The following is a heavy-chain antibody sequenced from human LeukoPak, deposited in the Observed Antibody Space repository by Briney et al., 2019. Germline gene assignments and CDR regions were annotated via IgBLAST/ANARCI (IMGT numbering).Heavy chain of an antibody. CDR1: GFTFGYYA. CDR3: TRDQDCGGDCYAFDY. V-gene: IGHV3-49*02. CDR2: IRSKAYGGTT. D-gene: IGHD2-21*02. J-gene: IGHJ4*02. Sequence: PGGSLRLSCTAAGFTFGYYAMSWVRQAPGKRLEWVGFIRSKAYGGTTEYAASVKGRFTISRDDSKSIAYLQMNSLKTEDTAVYYCTRDQDCGGDCYAFDYWGQGILVTVSS.